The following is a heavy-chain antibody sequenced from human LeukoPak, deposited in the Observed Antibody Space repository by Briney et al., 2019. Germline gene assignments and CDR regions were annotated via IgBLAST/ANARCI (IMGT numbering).Heavy chain of an antibody. CDR2: IIPTLGTT. J-gene: IGHJ4*02. CDR1: GATFNRYV. CDR3: SRDGDPYDHVWGTYPPGMYYFDY. D-gene: IGHD3-16*02. V-gene: IGHV1-69*01. Sequence: SVKVSCKASGATFNRYVISWVRQAPGQGLEWVGGIIPTLGTTGYAENFQGRVTITADESTSTVYMELSNLRSEDTAVYYCSRDGDPYDHVWGTYPPGMYYFDYWGQGTLVTVSS.